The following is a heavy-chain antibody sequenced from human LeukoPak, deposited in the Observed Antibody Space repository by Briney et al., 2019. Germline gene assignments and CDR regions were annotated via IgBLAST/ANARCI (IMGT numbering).Heavy chain of an antibody. CDR2: IYPGDSDT. Sequence: SLQFSCRGSGYSFTTYWIGWVRQMRGNPLKWLGSIYPGDSDTRYSPSFQGQLTILSDNTISTAYLQWSSLKAADTAMYYCARRGSGWYVDYWGQGTLVTVSS. CDR1: GYSFTTYW. V-gene: IGHV5-51*01. J-gene: IGHJ4*02. CDR3: ARRGSGWYVDY. D-gene: IGHD6-19*01.